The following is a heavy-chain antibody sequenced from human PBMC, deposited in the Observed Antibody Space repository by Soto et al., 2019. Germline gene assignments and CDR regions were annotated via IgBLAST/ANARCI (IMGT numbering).Heavy chain of an antibody. CDR3: AKSFSGYETLYYYYGMDV. CDR2: IGTAGDT. D-gene: IGHD3-3*01. Sequence: GGALRLSCAASGFTFSSYDMHWVRQATGKGLEWVSAIGTAGDTYYPGSVKGRFTISRENAKNSLYLQMNSLRAEDTAVYYCAKSFSGYETLYYYYGMDVWGQGTTVTVSS. J-gene: IGHJ6*02. CDR1: GFTFSSYD. V-gene: IGHV3-13*01.